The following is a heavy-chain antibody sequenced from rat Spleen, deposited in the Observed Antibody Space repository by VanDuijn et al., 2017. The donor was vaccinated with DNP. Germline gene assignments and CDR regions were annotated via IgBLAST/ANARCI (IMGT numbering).Heavy chain of an antibody. J-gene: IGHJ2*01. V-gene: IGHV3-1*01. Sequence: EVQLQESGPGLVKPSQSLSLTCSVSGYSVTSYYWGWIRKFPGSKMEWMGYISYSGGTRYNPSLKSRISITRDTSENQFFLHLNSVTTEDTATYYCARWVRYFDSWGQGVTVTVSS. CDR1: GYSVTSYY. CDR3: ARWVRYFDS. CDR2: ISYSGGT. D-gene: IGHD1-1*01.